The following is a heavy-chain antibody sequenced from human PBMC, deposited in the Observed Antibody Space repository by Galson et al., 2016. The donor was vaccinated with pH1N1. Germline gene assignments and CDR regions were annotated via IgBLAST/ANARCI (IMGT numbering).Heavy chain of an antibody. V-gene: IGHV3-48*03. D-gene: IGHD6-19*01. CDR3: ARPAEQQWLVILPFGY. J-gene: IGHJ4*02. Sequence: SLRLSCATSGFRFDDYAMHWVRQGPGKGLEWVSHISRSGSTIHYADSVKGRFTVSRDNAKNSLYLQMNSLRAEDTAVYYCARPAEQQWLVILPFGYWGQGILVTVSS. CDR2: ISRSGSTI. CDR1: GFRFDDYA.